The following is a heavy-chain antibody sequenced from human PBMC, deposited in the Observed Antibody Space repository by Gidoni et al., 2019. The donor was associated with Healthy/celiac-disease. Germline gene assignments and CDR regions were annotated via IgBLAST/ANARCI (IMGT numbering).Heavy chain of an antibody. D-gene: IGHD3-3*01. V-gene: IGHV3-48*04. CDR3: ASWDFWSGYPEFDY. Sequence: EVQLVESGGGLVQPGGSLRLPCAASGFTFSSYSMNWVRQAPGKGREWVSYISSSSSTIYYADSVKGRFTISRDNAKNSLYLQMNSLRAEDTAVYYCASWDFWSGYPEFDYWGQGTLVTVSS. J-gene: IGHJ4*02. CDR2: ISSSSSTI. CDR1: GFTFSSYS.